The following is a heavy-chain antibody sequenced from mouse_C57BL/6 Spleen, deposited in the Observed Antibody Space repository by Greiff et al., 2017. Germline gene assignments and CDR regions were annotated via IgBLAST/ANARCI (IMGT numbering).Heavy chain of an antibody. CDR3: ASNLFAY. V-gene: IGHV2-6*01. CDR2: IWGVGST. CDR1: GFSLTSYG. Sequence: VQLQQSGPGLVAPSQSLSITCTVSGFSLTSYGVDWVRQSPGKGLEWLGVIWGVGSTNYNSALKSRLSIRTDNSNSKVFLKMNSLQTDDSAMYYCASNLFAYWGQGTLVTVSA. J-gene: IGHJ3*01.